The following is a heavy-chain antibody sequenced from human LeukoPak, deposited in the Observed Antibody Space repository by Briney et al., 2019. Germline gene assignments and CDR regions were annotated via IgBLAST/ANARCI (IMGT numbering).Heavy chain of an antibody. CDR2: IRSKAYGGTT. Sequence: SLRLSCTASGFTFGDYAMSWVRQAPGKGLEWVGFIRSKAYGGTTEYAASVKGRFTISRDDSKSIAYLQMNSLKTEDTAVYYCTRVQDYYGSGSDYWGQGTLVTVSS. J-gene: IGHJ4*02. V-gene: IGHV3-49*04. CDR1: GFTFGDYA. D-gene: IGHD3-10*01. CDR3: TRVQDYYGSGSDY.